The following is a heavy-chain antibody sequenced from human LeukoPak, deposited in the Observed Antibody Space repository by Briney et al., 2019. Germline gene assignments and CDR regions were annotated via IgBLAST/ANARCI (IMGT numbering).Heavy chain of an antibody. CDR2: ISYDGSNK. CDR3: ARDQGMVTPGIDY. Sequence: GGSLRLSCAASGFTFSSYGMHWVRQAPGKGLEWVAVISYDGSNKYYADSVKGRFTISRDNAKNSLYLQMNSLRAEDTAVYYCARDQGMVTPGIDYWGQGTLVTVSS. CDR1: GFTFSSYG. J-gene: IGHJ4*02. V-gene: IGHV3-30*03. D-gene: IGHD4-23*01.